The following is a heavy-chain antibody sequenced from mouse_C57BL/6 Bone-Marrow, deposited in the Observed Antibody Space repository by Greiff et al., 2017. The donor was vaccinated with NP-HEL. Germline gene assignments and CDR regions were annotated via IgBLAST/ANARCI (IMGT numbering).Heavy chain of an antibody. V-gene: IGHV1-77*01. CDR1: GYTFTDYY. J-gene: IGHJ2*01. D-gene: IGHD1-1*01. Sequence: VQLQQSGAELVKPGASVKISCKASGYTFTDYYINWVKQRPGQGLEWIGKIGPGSGSTYYNETFKGKATLTADKSSSTAYMQLSSLTSEDSAVYFCASPPRYYGSSYLYYFDYWGQGTTLTVSS. CDR3: ASPPRYYGSSYLYYFDY. CDR2: IGPGSGST.